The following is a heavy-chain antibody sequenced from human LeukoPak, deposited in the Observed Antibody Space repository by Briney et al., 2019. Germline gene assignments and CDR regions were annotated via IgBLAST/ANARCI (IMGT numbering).Heavy chain of an antibody. CDR2: ISSSSSYI. Sequence: PGGSLRLSCAASGFTFSSYSMNWVRQAPGKGLEWVSSISSSSSYIYYADSVKGRFTISRDNAKNSLYLQMNSLRAEDTAVYYCARVPYYDFWSGYYKGYYYYYMDVWGKGTTVTVSS. CDR1: GFTFSSYS. CDR3: ARVPYYDFWSGYYKGYYYYYMDV. D-gene: IGHD3-3*01. J-gene: IGHJ6*03. V-gene: IGHV3-21*01.